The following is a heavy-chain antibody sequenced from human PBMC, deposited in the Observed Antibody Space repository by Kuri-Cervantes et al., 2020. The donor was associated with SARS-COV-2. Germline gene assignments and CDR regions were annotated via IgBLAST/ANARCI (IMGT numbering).Heavy chain of an antibody. V-gene: IGHV4-38-2*01. CDR2: IYHSGSP. CDR1: GFSISRGYY. CDR3: ARLEGVGDYYGSGTDGGGFDP. D-gene: IGHD3-10*01. J-gene: IGHJ5*02. Sequence: SETLSLTCAVSGFSISRGYYWCWIRQPPGKGLEWIGTIYHSGSPYYNPSLKSRVTISVDTSKNQFSLKLSSVTSADTAVYYCARLEGVGDYYGSGTDGGGFDPWGQGTLVTVSS.